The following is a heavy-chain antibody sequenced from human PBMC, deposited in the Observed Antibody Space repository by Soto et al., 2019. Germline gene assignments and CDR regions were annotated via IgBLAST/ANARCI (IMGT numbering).Heavy chain of an antibody. Sequence: QVQLVQSGGGVVQPGRSLRLSCAASGFDFSTYGLHWVRQAPGKGLEWVAGISFDGANQYYADSVKGQFTISRDKSNNTIYLQMNGLGAQDTATYYCAKDSSVTAARIGGCCDPWGQGTLVIVSS. V-gene: IGHV3-30*18. D-gene: IGHD2-2*01. CDR3: AKDSSVTAARIGGCCDP. J-gene: IGHJ5*02. CDR1: GFDFSTYG. CDR2: ISFDGANQ.